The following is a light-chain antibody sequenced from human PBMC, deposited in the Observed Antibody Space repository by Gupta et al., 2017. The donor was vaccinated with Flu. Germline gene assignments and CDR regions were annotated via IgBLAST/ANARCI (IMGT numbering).Light chain of an antibody. V-gene: IGLV1-44*01. J-gene: IGLJ3*02. CDR2: NKN. Sequence: QSVLPRPPSASGPPGPWVTISCSGTIPNIGTNTVTWYHQPPGTAPTLLIYNKNKRPSGVPDRFSGSKSGTSASLAISGLQAEDEADYFCAAWDDSRDAWVFGGGTKLTVL. CDR3: AAWDDSRDAWV. CDR1: IPNIGTNT.